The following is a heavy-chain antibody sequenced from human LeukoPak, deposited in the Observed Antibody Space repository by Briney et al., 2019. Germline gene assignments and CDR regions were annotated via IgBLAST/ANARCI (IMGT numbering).Heavy chain of an antibody. V-gene: IGHV3-23*01. D-gene: IGHD3-3*01. J-gene: IGHJ4*02. CDR2: ISGSGGST. CDR1: GFTFSSYA. Sequence: GGSLRLSCAASGFTFSSYAMSWVRQAPGKGLEWVSAISGSGGSTYYADSVKGAFTISRDNSKNTLYLQMNSLRAEDTAVYYCAKGLSYSKYYDFWSGSGTFDYWGQGTLVTVSS. CDR3: AKGLSYSKYYDFWSGSGTFDY.